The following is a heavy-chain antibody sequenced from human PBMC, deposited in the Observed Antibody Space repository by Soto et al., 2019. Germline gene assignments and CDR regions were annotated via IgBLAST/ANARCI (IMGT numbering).Heavy chain of an antibody. V-gene: IGHV5-10-1*01. Sequence: PGESLKISCKASGYNFTAFWIHWVRQMSGKGLEWLGKIDPSDSYTNYSPSFEGHVTISTDNSITTAYLQWSSLRASDTALYFCARVHKNWFDSWAQGTMVTVSS. CDR2: IDPSDSYT. CDR1: GYNFTAFW. CDR3: ARVHKNWFDS. J-gene: IGHJ5*01.